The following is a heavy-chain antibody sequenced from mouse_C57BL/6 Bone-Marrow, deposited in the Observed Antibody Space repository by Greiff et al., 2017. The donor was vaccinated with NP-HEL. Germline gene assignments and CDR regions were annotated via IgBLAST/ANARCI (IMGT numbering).Heavy chain of an antibody. V-gene: IGHV1-7*01. CDR1: GYTFTSYW. J-gene: IGHJ1*03. CDR3: ARPNYYGSSYGYFDV. CDR2: INPSSGYT. Sequence: VQLQQSGAELAKPGASVKLSCKASGYTFTSYWMHWVKQRPGQGLEWIGYINPSSGYTKYNQKFKDKATLTAGKSSSTAYMQLSSLTYEDSAVYYCARPNYYGSSYGYFDVWGTGTTVTVSS. D-gene: IGHD1-1*01.